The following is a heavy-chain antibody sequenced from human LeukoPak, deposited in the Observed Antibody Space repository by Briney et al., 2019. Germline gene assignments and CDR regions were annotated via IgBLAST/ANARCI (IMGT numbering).Heavy chain of an antibody. J-gene: IGHJ4*02. D-gene: IGHD6-19*01. CDR3: ARVSYTSVWHPGDY. CDR2: ISSSGSTI. V-gene: IGHV3-48*03. Sequence: GGSLRLSCAASGFTFSSYEMNWVRQAPGKGLEWVSYISSSGSTIYYADSVKGRFTISRDNAKNSLYLQMNSLRAEDTAVYYCARVSYTSVWHPGDYWGQGTLVTVSS. CDR1: GFTFSSYE.